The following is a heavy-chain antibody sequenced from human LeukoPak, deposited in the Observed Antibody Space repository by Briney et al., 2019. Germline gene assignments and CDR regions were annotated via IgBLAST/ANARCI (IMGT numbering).Heavy chain of an antibody. Sequence: PSETLSLTCTVSGGSISSSSYYWGWIRQPPGKGLEWIGSIYYSGSTYYNPSLKSRVTISVDTSKNQFSLKLSSVTAADTAVYYCARAYDSSGYYYWNWFDPWGQGTLVTVSS. D-gene: IGHD3-22*01. CDR2: IYYSGST. CDR3: ARAYDSSGYYYWNWFDP. CDR1: GGSISSSSYY. J-gene: IGHJ5*02. V-gene: IGHV4-39*07.